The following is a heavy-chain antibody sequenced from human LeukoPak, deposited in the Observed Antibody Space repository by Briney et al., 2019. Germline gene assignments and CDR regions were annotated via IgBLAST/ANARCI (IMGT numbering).Heavy chain of an antibody. CDR2: ISASNGNT. CDR3: ARAPSHSSSWLSDWYFDL. D-gene: IGHD6-13*01. CDR1: GYTFTSYG. V-gene: IGHV1-18*01. J-gene: IGHJ2*01. Sequence: ASVKVSRKASGYTFTSYGISWVRQAPGQGLEWVGWISASNGNTNYAQKLQGRVTMTTDTSTSTAYMELSSLRSDDTAVYYCARAPSHSSSWLSDWYFDLWGRGTLVTVSS.